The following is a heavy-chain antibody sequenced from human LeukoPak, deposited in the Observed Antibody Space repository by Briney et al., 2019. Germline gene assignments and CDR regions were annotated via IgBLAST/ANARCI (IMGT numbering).Heavy chain of an antibody. CDR1: GASIRSYY. D-gene: IGHD3-10*01. CDR3: ARGPLGGSGSSFDI. J-gene: IGHJ3*02. V-gene: IGHV4-59*12. CDR2: IYHSGST. Sequence: SETLSLTCTVSGASIRSYYWSWIRQPPGKGLECIGYIYHSGSTYYNPSLKSRVTISVDRSKNQFSLKLSSVTAADTAVYYCARGPLGGSGSSFDIWGQGTMVTVSS.